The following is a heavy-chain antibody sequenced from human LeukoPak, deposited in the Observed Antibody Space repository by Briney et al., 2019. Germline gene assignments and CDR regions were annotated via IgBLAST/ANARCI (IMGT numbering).Heavy chain of an antibody. CDR3: ARGTNYDFWSGYQFDY. Sequence: SETLSLTCTVSGGSISNYYWSWIRQPPGKGLEWIGYIYYSGSTNYNPSLKSRVTISVDTSKNQFSLKLSSVTAADTAVYYCARGTNYDFWSGYQFDYWGQGTLVTVSS. CDR2: IYYSGST. CDR1: GGSISNYY. V-gene: IGHV4-59*01. D-gene: IGHD3-3*01. J-gene: IGHJ4*02.